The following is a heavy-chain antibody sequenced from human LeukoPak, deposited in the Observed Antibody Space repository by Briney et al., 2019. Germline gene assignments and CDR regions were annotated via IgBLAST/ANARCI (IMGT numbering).Heavy chain of an antibody. CDR2: IYHTGST. Sequence: SETLSLTCIVSGGSISSYYWSWIRQPPGKGLEWIGYIYHTGSTKYNPSLKSRVTISVDTSKNQFSLKLSSVTAADTAVYYCAGQYYYESSGFWYWGQGTLVTVSS. D-gene: IGHD3-22*01. V-gene: IGHV4-59*01. CDR1: GGSISSYY. J-gene: IGHJ4*02. CDR3: AGQYYYESSGFWY.